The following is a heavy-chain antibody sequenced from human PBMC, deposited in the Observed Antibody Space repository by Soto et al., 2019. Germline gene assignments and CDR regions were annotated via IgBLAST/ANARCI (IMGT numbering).Heavy chain of an antibody. D-gene: IGHD3-22*01. Sequence: SETLSLTCTVSGGSISSGGYYWSWIRQHPGKGLEWIGYIYYSGSTYYNPSLKSRVTISVDTSKNQFSLKLSSVTAADTAVYYCARAPFYYDSNTMDYWGKGTLVTVSS. J-gene: IGHJ4*02. CDR3: ARAPFYYDSNTMDY. V-gene: IGHV4-31*03. CDR2: IYYSGST. CDR1: GGSISSGGYY.